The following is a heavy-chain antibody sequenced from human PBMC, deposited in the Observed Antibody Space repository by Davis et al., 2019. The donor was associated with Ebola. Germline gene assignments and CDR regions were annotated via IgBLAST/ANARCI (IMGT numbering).Heavy chain of an antibody. Sequence: ASVTVSCKASGYTFTDYNIHWMRQAPGQGLEWLGRVILKSGATNYAQKFQGRVTMTRDTSISTAYMELSRLTYDDTSVYYCARGHNYGFEYWGQGTLVTVSS. CDR1: GYTFTDYN. CDR2: VILKSGAT. CDR3: ARGHNYGFEY. V-gene: IGHV1-2*06. D-gene: IGHD5-18*01. J-gene: IGHJ4*02.